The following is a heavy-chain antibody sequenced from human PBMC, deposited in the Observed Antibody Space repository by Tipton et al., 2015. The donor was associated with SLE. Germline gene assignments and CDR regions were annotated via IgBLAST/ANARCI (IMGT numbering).Heavy chain of an antibody. CDR3: ARGVAGFNYYCYMDV. Sequence: GLVKPSETLSLTCGLSGGTFTGYSWNWLRQSPGKPLEWIGAIGHSGRSDYNSSLQGRVTMSRDVATNQFTLRRSSVTAADTAVYFCARGVAGFNYYCYMDVWGRGTTVTISS. CDR1: GGTFTGYS. CDR2: IGHSGRS. J-gene: IGHJ6*03. D-gene: IGHD2-15*01. V-gene: IGHV4-34*01.